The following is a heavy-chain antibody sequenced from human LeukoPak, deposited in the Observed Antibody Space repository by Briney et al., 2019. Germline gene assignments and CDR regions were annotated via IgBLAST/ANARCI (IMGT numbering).Heavy chain of an antibody. Sequence: PSETLSLTCTVSGGSISSYYWSWIRQPAGKGLEWIGRIYTSGSTNYNPSLKSRVTMSVDTSKSQFSLKLSSVTAADTAVYYCARQRPGRSSWLNWFDPWGQGTLVTVSS. J-gene: IGHJ5*02. V-gene: IGHV4-4*07. CDR1: GGSISSYY. CDR3: ARQRPGRSSWLNWFDP. CDR2: IYTSGST. D-gene: IGHD6-13*01.